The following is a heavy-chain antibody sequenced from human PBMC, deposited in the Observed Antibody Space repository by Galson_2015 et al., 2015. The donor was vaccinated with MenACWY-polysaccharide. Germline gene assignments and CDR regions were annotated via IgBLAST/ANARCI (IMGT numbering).Heavy chain of an antibody. J-gene: IGHJ4*02. CDR3: AKDASYGDYEYYFDY. CDR1: GFTFSSYG. V-gene: IGHV3-30*18. Sequence: SLRLSCAASGFTFSSYGMHWVRQAPGKGLEWVAVISYDGSNKYYADSVKGRFTISRVNSKNTLYLQMNSLRAEDTAVYYCAKDASYGDYEYYFDYWGQGTLVTVSS. CDR2: ISYDGSNK. D-gene: IGHD4-17*01.